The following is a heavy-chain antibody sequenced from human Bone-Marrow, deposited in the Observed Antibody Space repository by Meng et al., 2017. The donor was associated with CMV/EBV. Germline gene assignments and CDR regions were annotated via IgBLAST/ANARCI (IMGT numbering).Heavy chain of an antibody. J-gene: IGHJ4*02. V-gene: IGHV3-20*04. D-gene: IGHD6-13*01. CDR1: GFTFDDYG. CDR3: AKGDSSSYYVGDFDY. CDR2: INWNGGST. Sequence: GGSLRLSCAASGFTFDDYGMSWVRQAPGKGLEWVSGINWNGGSTGYADSVKGRFTISRDNAKNSLYLQMNSLRAEDTVVSYYAKGDSSSYYVGDFDYWGQGTLVTVSS.